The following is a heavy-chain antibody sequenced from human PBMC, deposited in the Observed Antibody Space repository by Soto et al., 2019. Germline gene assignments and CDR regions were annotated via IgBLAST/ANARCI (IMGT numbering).Heavy chain of an antibody. D-gene: IGHD6-19*01. CDR3: ARRYSSGWYYFDY. CDR1: GFTFSNYY. Sequence: AGSLRLSCAASGFTFSNYYMSWIRQAPGKGLEWVSYISSSSSYTNYADSVKGRFTISRDNAKNSLYLQMNSLRAEDTAVYYCARRYSSGWYYFDYWGQGTLVTVSS. V-gene: IGHV3-11*06. CDR2: ISSSSSYT. J-gene: IGHJ4*02.